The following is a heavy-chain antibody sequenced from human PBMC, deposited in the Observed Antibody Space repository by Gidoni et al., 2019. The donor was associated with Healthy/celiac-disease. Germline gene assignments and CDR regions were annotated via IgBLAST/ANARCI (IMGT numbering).Heavy chain of an antibody. CDR2: IYYSGST. V-gene: IGHV4-61*01. J-gene: IGHJ4*02. Sequence: QVQLQESGPVLVKPSETLSLTCTVSGVSVSRGSYYWSWIRQPPGKGLEWIVYIYYSGSTNYNPSFKRRVTISVDTPKNQFSLKLSSVTAADTAVYYCVHYGEHFDYWGQGTLVTVSS. CDR3: VHYGEHFDY. CDR1: GVSVSRGSYY. D-gene: IGHD3-10*01.